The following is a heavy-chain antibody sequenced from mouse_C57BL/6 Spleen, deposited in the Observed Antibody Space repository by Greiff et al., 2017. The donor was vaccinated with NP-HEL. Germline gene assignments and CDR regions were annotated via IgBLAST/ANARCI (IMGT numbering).Heavy chain of an antibody. D-gene: IGHD1-1*01. Sequence: EVQLQQSGPVLVKPGPSVKISCKASGFTFTDYYMHWVKQSHGKSLEWIGLVYPYNGGTSYKQKFKGKATLTVDTSSSTAYMELNSLNSEDSAVYEGEREEGRSTAMDYWGQGTSVTVAS. J-gene: IGHJ4*01. CDR1: GFTFTDYY. CDR3: EREEGRSTAMDY. CDR2: VYPYNGGT. V-gene: IGHV1-36*01.